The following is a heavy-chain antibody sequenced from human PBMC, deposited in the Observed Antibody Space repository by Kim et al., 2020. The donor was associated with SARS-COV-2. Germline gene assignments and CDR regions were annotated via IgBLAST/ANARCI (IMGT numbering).Heavy chain of an antibody. J-gene: IGHJ4*02. D-gene: IGHD3-10*01. CDR2: ANSDGSNT. V-gene: IGHV3-74*01. Sequence: GGSLRLSCEASGFLFTSYYIHWVRQAPGKGLVWISRANSDGSNTIYADSVKDRFTISRDNVRNTVYLQMNSLRAEXTAVYFCXRXAGSYEGYFDYWGQG. CDR1: GFLFTSYY. CDR3: XRXAGSYEGYFDY.